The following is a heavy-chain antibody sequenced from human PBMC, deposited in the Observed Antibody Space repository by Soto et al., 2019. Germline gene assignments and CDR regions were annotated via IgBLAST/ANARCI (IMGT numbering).Heavy chain of an antibody. V-gene: IGHV4-61*01. J-gene: IGHJ5*01. CDR1: GGSVSSDRSY. Sequence: QVQLQESGPGRVKPSETLSLTCSVSGGSVSSDRSYWNWVRQSPGKGLEWIGNIYYGSTNYNPPLKNRVTLSLDTSKTQLSLSLRSVTAADTAVYYWASGSSWDRWFDSWGQGTLITVSS. CDR3: ASGSSWDRWFDS. CDR2: IYYGST. D-gene: IGHD6-6*01.